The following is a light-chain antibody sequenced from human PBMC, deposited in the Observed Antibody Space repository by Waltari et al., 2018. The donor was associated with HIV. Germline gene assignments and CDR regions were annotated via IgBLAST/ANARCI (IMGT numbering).Light chain of an antibody. CDR2: EVT. Sequence: QSALTQPPSASGSPGQSVTISCTGTSSDIGGYNYVSWYQQHPGNAPKLIMTEVTKRSSGVPDRFSGSKSGNTASLTVSGLQAEDEAHYYCSSYAPTNNFYVLFGGGTALTVL. V-gene: IGLV2-8*01. J-gene: IGLJ2*01. CDR3: SSYAPTNNFYVL. CDR1: SSDIGGYNY.